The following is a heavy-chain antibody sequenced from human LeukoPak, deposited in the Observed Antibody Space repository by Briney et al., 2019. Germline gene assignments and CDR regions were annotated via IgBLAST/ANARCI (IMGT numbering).Heavy chain of an antibody. D-gene: IGHD3-16*01. V-gene: IGHV3-23*01. Sequence: AGGSLRLSCAASGFTFSSSSISWVSQAPGKGLEWVSAITDAVGSTHYADSVKGRFTISRDNAKNSLYLQMGNLRAEDTAVYFCARGGGLDVWGQGATVTVSS. J-gene: IGHJ6*02. CDR1: GFTFSSSS. CDR3: ARGGGLDV. CDR2: ITDAVGST.